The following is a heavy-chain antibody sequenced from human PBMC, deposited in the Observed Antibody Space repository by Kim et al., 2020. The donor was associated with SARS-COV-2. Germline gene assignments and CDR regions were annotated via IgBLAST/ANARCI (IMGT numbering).Heavy chain of an antibody. V-gene: IGHV4-39*07. J-gene: IGHJ6*02. CDR1: GGSISSSSYY. Sequence: SETLSLTCTVSGGSISSSSYYWGWIRQPPGKGLEWIGSIYYSGSTYYNPSLKSRVTISVDTSKNQFSLKLSSVTAADTAVYYCATCTSCSYYYYYYSMDVWGQGTTVTVSS. D-gene: IGHD2-2*01. CDR3: ATCTSCSYYYYYYSMDV. CDR2: IYYSGST.